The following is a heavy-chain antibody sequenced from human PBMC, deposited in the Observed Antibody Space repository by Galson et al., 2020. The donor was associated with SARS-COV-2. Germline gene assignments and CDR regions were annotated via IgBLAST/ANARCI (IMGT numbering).Heavy chain of an antibody. J-gene: IGHJ5*02. CDR2: FDPEDGET. Sequence: GESLKISCKVSGYTLTELSMHWVRQAPGKGLEWMGGFDPEDGETIYAQKFQGRVTMTEDTSTDTAYLDLSSLRSEDTAVYYCATTAPAQLSGWFDPWGQGTLVTVSS. V-gene: IGHV1-24*01. CDR1: GYTLTELS. CDR3: ATTAPAQLSGWFDP. D-gene: IGHD1-1*01.